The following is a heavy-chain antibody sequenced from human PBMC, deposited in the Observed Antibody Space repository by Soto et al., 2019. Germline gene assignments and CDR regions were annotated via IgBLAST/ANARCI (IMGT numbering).Heavy chain of an antibody. J-gene: IGHJ5*02. CDR3: ATQEVGGSYVYTFDP. V-gene: IGHV4-39*02. CDR2: IYYSGST. D-gene: IGHD1-26*01. CDR1: GGSVSSGSYY. Sequence: SETLSLTCTVSGGSVSSGSYYWSWIRQPPGKGLEWIGYIYYSGSTYYNPSLKSRVTISVDTSKNHFSLKLSSVTAADTAVYYCATQEVGGSYVYTFDPWGQGTLVTVSS.